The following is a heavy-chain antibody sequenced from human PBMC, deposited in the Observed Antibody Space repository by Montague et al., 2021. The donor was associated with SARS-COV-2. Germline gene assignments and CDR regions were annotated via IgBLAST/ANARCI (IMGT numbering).Heavy chain of an antibody. CDR2: IHHGGST. CDR3: ARLGDGVIPSPILGVGSYYPYYYKDV. D-gene: IGHD3-10*01. Sequence: SQTLSPICAVHGGSFSTYSWNWIRQPPGKGLEWIGEIHHGGSTNCNPSLKSRVNISADKSKNQFSLKLTSVAAADTAVYYCARLGDGVIPSPILGVGSYYPYYYKDVWVKGTTVTVSS. J-gene: IGHJ6*03. CDR1: GGSFSTYS. V-gene: IGHV4-34*01.